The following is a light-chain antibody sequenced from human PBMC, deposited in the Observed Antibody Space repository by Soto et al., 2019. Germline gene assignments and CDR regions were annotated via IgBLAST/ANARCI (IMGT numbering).Light chain of an antibody. CDR1: QSVSSSY. CDR2: GAS. CDR3: KQYVSSPRT. V-gene: IGKV3-20*01. J-gene: IGKJ5*01. Sequence: EIVLTQSPGTLSLSPGERATLSCRASQSVSSSYLAWYQQKPGQAPRLLIYGASSRATGIPDRFSGSGSVTDFNPTICRREPEDLAVYYWKQYVSSPRTVGQGTRLESK.